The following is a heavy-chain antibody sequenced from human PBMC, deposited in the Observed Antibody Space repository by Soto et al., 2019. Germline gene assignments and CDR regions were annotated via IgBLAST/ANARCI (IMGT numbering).Heavy chain of an antibody. CDR1: GGTFSSYA. CDR2: IIPIFGTA. CDR3: ARPKGDLDYYYYGMDV. D-gene: IGHD2-21*01. J-gene: IGHJ6*02. Sequence: SVKVSCKASGGTFSSYAISWVRQAPGQGLEWMGGIIPIFGTANYAQKFQGRVTITADESTSTAYMELSSLRSEDTAVYYCARPKGDLDYYYYGMDVWGQGTTVTVSS. V-gene: IGHV1-69*13.